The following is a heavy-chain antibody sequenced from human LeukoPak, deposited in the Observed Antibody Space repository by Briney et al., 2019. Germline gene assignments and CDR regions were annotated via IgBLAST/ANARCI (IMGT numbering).Heavy chain of an antibody. CDR2: INPNSGGT. J-gene: IGHJ4*02. D-gene: IGHD6-19*01. CDR1: GYTFTDYY. V-gene: IGHV1-2*02. CDR3: ARNIQEQWLVQGY. Sequence: EASVKVSCKASGYTFTDYYMHWVRQAPGQGLELMGLINPNSGGTNYAQKFQGRVTMTRDTSISTAYKEVSRLRSDDTAVYYCARNIQEQWLVQGYWGQGTLVTVSS.